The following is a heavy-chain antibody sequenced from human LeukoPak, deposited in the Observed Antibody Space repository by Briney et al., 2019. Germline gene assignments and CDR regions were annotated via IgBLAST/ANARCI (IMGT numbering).Heavy chain of an antibody. J-gene: IGHJ2*01. CDR2: IRYDGSNK. CDR3: ASQVVVPAATYWYFDL. Sequence: GGSLRLSCAASGFTFSSYGMHWVRQAPGKGLEWVAFIRYDGSNKYYADSVKGRFTISRDNSKNTLYLQMNSLRAEDTAVYYCASQVVVPAATYWYFDLWGRGTLVTVSS. V-gene: IGHV3-30*02. CDR1: GFTFSSYG. D-gene: IGHD2-2*01.